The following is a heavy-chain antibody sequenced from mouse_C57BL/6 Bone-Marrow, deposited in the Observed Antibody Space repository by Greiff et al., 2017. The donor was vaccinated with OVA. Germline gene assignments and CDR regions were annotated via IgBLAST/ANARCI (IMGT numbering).Heavy chain of an antibody. CDR1: GFTFSSYA. Sequence: DVKLVESGGGLVKPGGSLKLSCEASGFTFSSYAMSWVRQTPEKRLEWVATISDGGSYTYYPDNVKGRFTISRDNAKNSLYLQMSHLKSEDTAMYYCARDAPYYYGFYYWGQGTTLTVSS. CDR3: ARDAPYYYGFYY. V-gene: IGHV5-4*01. D-gene: IGHD1-1*01. J-gene: IGHJ2*01. CDR2: ISDGGSYT.